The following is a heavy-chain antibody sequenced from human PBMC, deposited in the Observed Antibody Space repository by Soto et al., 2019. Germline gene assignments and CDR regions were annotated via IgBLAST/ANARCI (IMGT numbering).Heavy chain of an antibody. CDR2: IYHSGST. D-gene: IGHD2-2*01. Sequence: PSETLSLTCAVSGXSISSGGYSWSWIRQPPGKGLEWIGYIYHSGSTYYNPSLKSRVTISVDRSKNQFSLKLSSVTAADTAVYYCARVPDRWGQGTLVTVSS. CDR3: ARVPDR. CDR1: GXSISSGGYS. V-gene: IGHV4-30-2*01. J-gene: IGHJ5*02.